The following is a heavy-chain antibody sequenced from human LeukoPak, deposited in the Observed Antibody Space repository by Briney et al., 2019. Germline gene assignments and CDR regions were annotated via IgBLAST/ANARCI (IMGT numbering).Heavy chain of an antibody. D-gene: IGHD3-22*01. CDR1: GGSISSYY. J-gene: IGHJ4*02. Sequence: SETLSLTCTVSGGSISSYYWSWIRQPAGKGLEWIGRIYTSGRTNYNPSLKSRVTMSVDTSKNQFSLKLSSVTAADTAVYYCARDHTPGYYYDSSGYYGGYFDYWGQGTLVTVSS. V-gene: IGHV4-4*07. CDR3: ARDHTPGYYYDSSGYYGGYFDY. CDR2: IYTSGRT.